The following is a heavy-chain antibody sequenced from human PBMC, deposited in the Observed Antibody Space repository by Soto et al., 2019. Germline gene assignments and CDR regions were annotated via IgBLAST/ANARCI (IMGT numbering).Heavy chain of an antibody. CDR2: ISAYNGNT. J-gene: IGHJ5*02. D-gene: IGHD2-2*01. V-gene: IGHV1-18*01. CDR1: GYTFTSYG. Sequence: ASVKVSCKASGYTFTSYGISWVRQAPGQGLEWMGWISAYNGNTNYAQKLQGRVTMTTDTSTSTAYMELRSLRSDDTAVYYCARDRVPNCSSTSCYRSRSGLPETVWFDPWGQGTLVTVSS. CDR3: ARDRVPNCSSTSCYRSRSGLPETVWFDP.